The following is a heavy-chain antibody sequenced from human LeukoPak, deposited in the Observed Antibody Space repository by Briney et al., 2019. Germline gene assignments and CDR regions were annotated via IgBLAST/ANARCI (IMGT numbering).Heavy chain of an antibody. V-gene: IGHV4-61*02. CDR2: IYYSGST. J-gene: IGHJ4*02. CDR1: GGSISNGFYY. D-gene: IGHD3-3*01. Sequence: SQTLSLTCTVSGGSISNGFYYWSWIRQPAGKGLEWIGRIYYSGSTNYNPSLKSRVTISVDTSKNQFSLKLSSVTAADTAVYYCARDSTIFGVGVDYWGQGTLVTVSS. CDR3: ARDSTIFGVGVDY.